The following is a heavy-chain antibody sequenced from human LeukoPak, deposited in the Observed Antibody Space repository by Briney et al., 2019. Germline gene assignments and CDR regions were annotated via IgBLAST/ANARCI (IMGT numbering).Heavy chain of an antibody. V-gene: IGHV1-69*13. CDR2: IIPIFGTA. D-gene: IGHD5-24*01. CDR1: RLTFSSYA. J-gene: IGHJ4*02. Sequence: SVKVSCKPARLTFSSYAISWVRQAPGQGLEWMGGIIPIFGTANYAQKFQGRVTITADESTSTAYMELSSLRSEDTAVYYRARGKDGYNYYFDYWGQGTLVTVSS. CDR3: ARGKDGYNYYFDY.